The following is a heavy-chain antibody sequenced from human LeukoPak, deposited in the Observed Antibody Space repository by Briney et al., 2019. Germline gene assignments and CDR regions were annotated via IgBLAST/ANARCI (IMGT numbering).Heavy chain of an antibody. V-gene: IGHV4-59*04. Sequence: SETLSLTCTVSGGSISSYNWSWIRQSPGKGLGWIGYINYSGSTYYNPSLKRRVTISVDTSKNRFSLELSSVTAGDRGVYYCVQLGASRGEYWGQGTLVTVS. J-gene: IGHJ4*02. D-gene: IGHD3-16*01. CDR2: INYSGST. CDR1: GGSISSYN. CDR3: VQLGASRGEY.